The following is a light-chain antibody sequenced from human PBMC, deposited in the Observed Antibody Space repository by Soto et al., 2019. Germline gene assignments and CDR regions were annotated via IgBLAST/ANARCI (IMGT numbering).Light chain of an antibody. V-gene: IGKV1-9*01. Sequence: IQLTQSPTSLSASVGDRVTINCRASQGIRSYLAWYQQTPGKAPKXXIYGASTLQSGVPSRFSGSGAGTDCTRTVSSLQPEDVATDYCQQLNSYPLTFGGGTKVDIK. CDR3: QQLNSYPLT. CDR1: QGIRSY. CDR2: GAS. J-gene: IGKJ4*01.